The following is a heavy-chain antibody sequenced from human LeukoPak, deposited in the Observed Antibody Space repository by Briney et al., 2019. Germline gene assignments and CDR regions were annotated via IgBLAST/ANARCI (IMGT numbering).Heavy chain of an antibody. CDR2: IGKDGSWI. CDR3: ARDLDFYATDY. V-gene: IGHV3-7*01. Sequence: PGGSLRLSCAASGSSLSGYWVSWVRQAPGQGLEWVANIGKDGSWIHYADSVKGRFTISRDNAKNSLYLQMNSLRADDTAIYYCARDLDFYATDYWGQGTLVTVSS. D-gene: IGHD2/OR15-2a*01. CDR1: GSSLSGYW. J-gene: IGHJ4*02.